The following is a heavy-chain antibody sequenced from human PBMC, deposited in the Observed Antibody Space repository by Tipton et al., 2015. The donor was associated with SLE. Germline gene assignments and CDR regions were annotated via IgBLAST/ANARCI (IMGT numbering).Heavy chain of an antibody. CDR2: IYYSGST. Sequence: LRLSCTVSGGSISSYYWSWIRQPPGKGLEWIGYIYYSGSTNYNPSLKSRVTISVDTSKNQFSLKLSSVTAADTAVYYCARVGSGSHDAFDIWGQGTMVTVSS. V-gene: IGHV4-59*01. J-gene: IGHJ3*02. CDR3: ARVGSGSHDAFDI. D-gene: IGHD1-26*01. CDR1: GGSISSYY.